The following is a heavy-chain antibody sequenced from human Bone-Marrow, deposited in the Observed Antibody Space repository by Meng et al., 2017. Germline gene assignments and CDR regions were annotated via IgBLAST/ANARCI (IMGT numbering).Heavy chain of an antibody. CDR3: ARVQQLVQGVFDY. Sequence: SETLSLTCTVSGYPIINGYYWSWIRQHPGKGLEWIGYIYYSGSTYYNPSLKSRVTISVDTSKNQFSLKLSSVTAADTAVYYCARVQQLVQGVFDYWGQGTLVTVSS. CDR2: IYYSGST. CDR1: GYPIINGYY. D-gene: IGHD6-13*01. V-gene: IGHV4-31*03. J-gene: IGHJ4*02.